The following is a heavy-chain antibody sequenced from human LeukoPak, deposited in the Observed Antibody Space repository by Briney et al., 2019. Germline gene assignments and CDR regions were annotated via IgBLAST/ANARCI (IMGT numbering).Heavy chain of an antibody. J-gene: IGHJ4*02. D-gene: IGHD6-19*01. CDR3: ARSGGYSGCLTY. V-gene: IGHV4-59*01. CDR1: GGSISSYY. Sequence: SETLSLTCTVSGGSISSYYWSWIRQPPGKGLEWIGYIYYTGSTNYNPSLKSRVTISVDTSKNEFSLRLSSVTAADTAVYYCARSGGYSGCLTYLGQGTLVTVSS. CDR2: IYYTGST.